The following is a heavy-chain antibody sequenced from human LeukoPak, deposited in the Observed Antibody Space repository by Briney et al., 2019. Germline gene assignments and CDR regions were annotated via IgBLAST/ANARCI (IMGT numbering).Heavy chain of an antibody. CDR1: GYTLTELS. CDR2: FDPEDGET. V-gene: IGHV1-24*01. Sequence: ASVKVSCKVSGYTLTELSMHWVRQAPGKGLEWMGGFDPEDGETIYAQKFQGRVTMTEDTSTDTAYMELGSLRSEDTAVYYCATENSRDTAMGGENWFDPWGQGTLVTVSS. J-gene: IGHJ5*02. CDR3: ATENSRDTAMGGENWFDP. D-gene: IGHD5-18*01.